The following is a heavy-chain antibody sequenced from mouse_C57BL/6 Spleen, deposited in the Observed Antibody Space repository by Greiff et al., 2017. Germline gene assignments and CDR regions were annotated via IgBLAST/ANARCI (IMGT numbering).Heavy chain of an antibody. Sequence: EVQVVESGGGLVKPGGSLKLSCAASGFTFSSYAMSWVRQTPEKRLEWVATISDGGSYTYYPDNVKGRFTISRDNAKNNLYLQMSHLKSEDTAMYYCAREGDYGSSPYYFDYWGQGTTLTVSS. CDR3: AREGDYGSSPYYFDY. CDR1: GFTFSSYA. D-gene: IGHD1-1*01. V-gene: IGHV5-4*01. J-gene: IGHJ2*01. CDR2: ISDGGSYT.